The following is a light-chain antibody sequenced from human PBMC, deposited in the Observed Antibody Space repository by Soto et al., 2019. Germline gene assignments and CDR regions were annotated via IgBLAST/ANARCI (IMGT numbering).Light chain of an antibody. CDR1: QSVLYSSNNKNY. CDR2: WAS. J-gene: IGKJ4*01. CDR3: QQYYSTPLT. V-gene: IGKV4-1*01. Sequence: DIVMTQSPDSLAVSLGERATINCKSSQSVLYSSNNKNYLAWYQQKPGQPPKLLIYWASTRESGVPDRFSGSGSGTDFTLTISSLQAEDGAVYYCQQYYSTPLTFRGGTKVEIK.